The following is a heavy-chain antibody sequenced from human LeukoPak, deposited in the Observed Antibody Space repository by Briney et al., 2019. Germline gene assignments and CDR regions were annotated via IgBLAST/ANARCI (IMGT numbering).Heavy chain of an antibody. Sequence: GGSPRLSCAASGFTFSSYSMNWFRQAPGKGLEWVSYISSSSSSIYYADSVRGRFTISRDNTKNSLYLQMTSLRDEDTAVYYCARGVIYFDYWGQGTLVTVSS. CDR2: ISSSSSSI. V-gene: IGHV3-48*02. CDR1: GFTFSSYS. J-gene: IGHJ4*02. CDR3: ARGVIYFDY. D-gene: IGHD2/OR15-2a*01.